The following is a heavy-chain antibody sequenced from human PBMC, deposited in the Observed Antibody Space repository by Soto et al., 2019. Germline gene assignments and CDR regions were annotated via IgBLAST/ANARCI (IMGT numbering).Heavy chain of an antibody. Sequence: RASVKVSCKASVYTFTSYGVSSVRQAPRQGLEWMGWISAYNGNTNYAQKLQGRVTMTTDTSTSTAYMELRSLRSDDTAVYYCASDSSGYYYDGFDVWGHVTMVTVS. CDR1: VYTFTSYG. V-gene: IGHV1-18*01. CDR2: ISAYNGNT. D-gene: IGHD3-22*01. CDR3: ASDSSGYYYDGFDV. J-gene: IGHJ3*01.